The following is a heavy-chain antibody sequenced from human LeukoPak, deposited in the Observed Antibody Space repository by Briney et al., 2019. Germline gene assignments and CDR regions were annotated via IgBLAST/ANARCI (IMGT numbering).Heavy chain of an antibody. Sequence: GGSLRLSCAASGFTFSSCAMSWVRQAPGKGLEWVSAISGSGGSTYYADSAKGRFTISRDNSKNSLYLQMNSLRAEDTAVYYCAKDGGNYDFWSAYYYYYYMDVWGKGTTVTVSS. J-gene: IGHJ6*03. CDR3: AKDGGNYDFWSAYYYYYYMDV. CDR1: GFTFSSCA. D-gene: IGHD3-3*01. V-gene: IGHV3-23*01. CDR2: ISGSGGST.